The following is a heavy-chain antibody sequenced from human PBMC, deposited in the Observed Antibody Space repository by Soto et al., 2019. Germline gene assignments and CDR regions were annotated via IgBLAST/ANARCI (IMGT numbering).Heavy chain of an antibody. CDR2: IYPGDSDT. Sequence: PGESLKISCKGSGYSFTSYWIGWVRQMPGKGLEWMGIIYPGDSDTRYSPSFQGQVTISADKSISTAYLQWSSLKASDTAMYYCARPRAAAGKDLHWFDPWGQGTLVTVSS. CDR1: GYSFTSYW. CDR3: ARPRAAAGKDLHWFDP. V-gene: IGHV5-51*01. D-gene: IGHD6-13*01. J-gene: IGHJ5*02.